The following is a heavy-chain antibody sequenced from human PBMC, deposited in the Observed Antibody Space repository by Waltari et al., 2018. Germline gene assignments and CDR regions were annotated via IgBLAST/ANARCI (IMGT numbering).Heavy chain of an antibody. CDR2: ISSSSSTI. CDR3: ARGPFYDSSGSPSGYYGMDV. Sequence: EVQLVESGGGLVQPGGSLRLSCAASGFTFSSYSMNWVRQAPGKGLEWVSYISSSSSTIYYADSVKGRFTISRDNAKNSLYLQMNSLRAEDTAVYYCARGPFYDSSGSPSGYYGMDVWGQGTTVTVSS. J-gene: IGHJ6*02. D-gene: IGHD3-22*01. CDR1: GFTFSSYS. V-gene: IGHV3-48*01.